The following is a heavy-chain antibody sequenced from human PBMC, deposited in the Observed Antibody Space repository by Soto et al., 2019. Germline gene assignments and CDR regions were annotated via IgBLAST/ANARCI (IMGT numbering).Heavy chain of an antibody. CDR3: ARDGDIEGGPPPKNYARDV. D-gene: IGHD5-12*01. J-gene: IGHJ6*02. CDR2: VWYDGTNK. Sequence: QVRLVESGGGVVQPGRSLRLSCAASGFTFRNFGFHWVRQAPGKGLEWVALVWYDGTNKYYAESLKGRVSISRDNSKNTLYLEMKSLRAEDTAVYYCARDGDIEGGPPPKNYARDVWGQGTTVTVSS. V-gene: IGHV3-33*08. CDR1: GFTFRNFG.